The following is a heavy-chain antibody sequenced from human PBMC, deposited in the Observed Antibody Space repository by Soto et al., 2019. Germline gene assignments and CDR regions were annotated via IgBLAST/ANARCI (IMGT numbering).Heavy chain of an antibody. J-gene: IGHJ5*02. CDR3: ARTPPITMVRGVIIPHSPSNCFDP. CDR1: EDTFTIGY. V-gene: IGHV1-46*01. Sequence: DSVKVACKASEDTFTIGYMHWGRQSRGQGLEWMGIINPSGGSTSYAQKFQGRVTMTRDTSTSTVYMELSSLRSEDTAVYYCARTPPITMVRGVIIPHSPSNCFDPCGQGPLVTVPS. D-gene: IGHD3-10*01. CDR2: INPSGGST.